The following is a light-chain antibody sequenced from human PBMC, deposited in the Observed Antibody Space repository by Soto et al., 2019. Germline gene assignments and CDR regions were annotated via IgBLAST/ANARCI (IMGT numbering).Light chain of an antibody. J-gene: IGKJ1*01. V-gene: IGKV1-5*01. CDR1: QNITKW. Sequence: DIQMTQSPSTLSASVGDRVTITCRASQNITKWLAWYQQKPEKAPKVLIYDASNLHSGVPSRLSGGGCGTEFTLSVSSLQPDDFAAYCCKQYNANFGRGTKVDVK. CDR3: KQYNAN. CDR2: DAS.